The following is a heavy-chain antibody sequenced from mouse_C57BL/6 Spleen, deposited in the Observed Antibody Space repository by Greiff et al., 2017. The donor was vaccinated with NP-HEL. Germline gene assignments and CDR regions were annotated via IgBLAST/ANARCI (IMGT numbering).Heavy chain of an antibody. CDR2: INPSSGYT. D-gene: IGHD1-1*01. V-gene: IGHV1-4*01. Sequence: VKLMESGAELARPGASVKMSCKASGYTFTSYTMHWVKQRPGQGLEWIGYINPSSGYTKYNQKFKDKATLTADKSSSTAYMQLSSLTSEDSAVYYCALITSMDYWGQGTSVTVSS. J-gene: IGHJ4*01. CDR1: GYTFTSYT. CDR3: ALITSMDY.